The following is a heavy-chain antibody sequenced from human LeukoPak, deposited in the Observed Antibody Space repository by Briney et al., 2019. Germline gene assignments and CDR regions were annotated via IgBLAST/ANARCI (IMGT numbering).Heavy chain of an antibody. J-gene: IGHJ4*02. CDR3: ARDRSPGWAGEYYFDY. Sequence: ASVKVSCKASGYTFTSYYMHWVRQAPGQGLEWMGIINPSGGSTSYAQKFQGRVTMTRDTSTSTVYMELSSLRSEDTAVYYCARDRSPGWAGEYYFDYWGQGTLVTASS. CDR2: INPSGGST. V-gene: IGHV1-46*01. D-gene: IGHD3-10*01. CDR1: GYTFTSYY.